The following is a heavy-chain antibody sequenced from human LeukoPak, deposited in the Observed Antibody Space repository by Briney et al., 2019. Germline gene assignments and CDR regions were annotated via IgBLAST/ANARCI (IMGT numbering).Heavy chain of an antibody. J-gene: IGHJ5*02. CDR3: AREDSSGLNWFDP. CDR1: GGTFSSYA. CDR2: IIPIFGTA. D-gene: IGHD3-22*01. Sequence: SVKVSCKASGGTFSSYAISWVRLAPGQGLEWMGGIIPIFGTANYAQKFQGRVTITTDESTSTAYMELSSLRSEDTVVYYCAREDSSGLNWFDPRGQGTLVTVSS. V-gene: IGHV1-69*05.